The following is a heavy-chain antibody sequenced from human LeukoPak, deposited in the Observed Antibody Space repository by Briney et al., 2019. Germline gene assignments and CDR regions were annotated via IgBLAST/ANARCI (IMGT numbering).Heavy chain of an antibody. CDR2: IYYSGST. D-gene: IGHD3-10*01. V-gene: IGHV4-59*01. Sequence: SETLSLTCTVSGGSISRDYWGWVRQPPGKGGEWIGYIYYSGSTNYNPSLKRRDTISVETSKNQFSLRLSSVTAADTAVYYCARDQGVRGVQYWGQGTLVTVSS. CDR1: GGSISRDY. CDR3: ARDQGVRGVQY. J-gene: IGHJ4*02.